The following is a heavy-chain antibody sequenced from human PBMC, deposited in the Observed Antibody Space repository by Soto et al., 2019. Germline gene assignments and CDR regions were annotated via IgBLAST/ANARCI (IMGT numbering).Heavy chain of an antibody. Sequence: GGSLRLSCAASGFTFSNYVISWVRQAPGRGLEWVSMISASGDSTYYADSVKGRFTVSRDNSKNTLYLQMNSLRDEDTAVYYCAKAGRVDVDGPYYFDYWGQGTPVSVSS. CDR2: ISASGDST. D-gene: IGHD5-12*01. J-gene: IGHJ4*02. CDR1: GFTFSNYV. V-gene: IGHV3-23*01. CDR3: AKAGRVDVDGPYYFDY.